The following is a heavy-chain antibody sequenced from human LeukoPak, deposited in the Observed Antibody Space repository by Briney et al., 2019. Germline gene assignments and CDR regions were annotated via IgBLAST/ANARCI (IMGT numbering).Heavy chain of an antibody. V-gene: IGHV4-39*07. CDR2: IYYSGST. Sequence: SETLSLTCTVSGGSISSSSYYWGWIRQPPGKGLEWIGSIYYSGSTYYNPSLKSRVTISVDTSKKEFSLKLSSVTAADTAVYYCARGHGSGSPVGYWGQGTLVTVSS. CDR3: ARGHGSGSPVGY. J-gene: IGHJ4*02. CDR1: GGSISSSSYY. D-gene: IGHD3-10*01.